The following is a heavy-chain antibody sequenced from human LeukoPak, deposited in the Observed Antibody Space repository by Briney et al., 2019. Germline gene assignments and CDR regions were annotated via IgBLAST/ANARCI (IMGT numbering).Heavy chain of an antibody. J-gene: IGHJ6*02. V-gene: IGHV4-59*11. CDR3: ARQSSPYYYYGMDV. D-gene: IGHD6-13*01. CDR1: GGSISSHY. Sequence: PSETLSLTCTVSGGSISSHYWSWIRQPPGKGLEWIGYIYYSGSTNYNPSLKSRVTISVDTSKNQFSLKLSSVTAADTAVYYCARQSSPYYYYGMDVWGQGTTVTVSS. CDR2: IYYSGST.